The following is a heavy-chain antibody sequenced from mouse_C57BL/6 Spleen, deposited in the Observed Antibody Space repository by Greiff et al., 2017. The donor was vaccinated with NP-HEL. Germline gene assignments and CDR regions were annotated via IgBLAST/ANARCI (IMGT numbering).Heavy chain of an antibody. D-gene: IGHD2-4*01. J-gene: IGHJ4*01. CDR2: IYPRSGNT. CDR3: ADYDEEGYYAMDY. Sequence: QVQLQQSGAELARPGASVKLSCKASGYTFTSYGISWVKQRTGQGLEWIGEIYPRSGNTYYNEKFKGKATLTADKSSSTAYMELRSLTSEDSAVYFCADYDEEGYYAMDYWGQGTSVTVSS. V-gene: IGHV1-81*01. CDR1: GYTFTSYG.